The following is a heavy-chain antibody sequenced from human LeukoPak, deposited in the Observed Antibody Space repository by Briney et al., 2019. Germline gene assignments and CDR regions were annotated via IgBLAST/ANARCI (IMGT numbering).Heavy chain of an antibody. CDR1: GGSISTYS. CDR3: ARDNSVRDEAWWFNP. D-gene: IGHD5-24*01. V-gene: IGHV4-4*07. CDR2: IFASGST. Sequence: SETLSLTCTVSGGSISTYSWNWIRQPAGKGLEWIGRIFASGSTKYNPSLKSRVTISVDTSKNQFSLKLSSVTAADTAVYYCARDNSVRDEAWWFNPWGQGTLVTVSS. J-gene: IGHJ5*02.